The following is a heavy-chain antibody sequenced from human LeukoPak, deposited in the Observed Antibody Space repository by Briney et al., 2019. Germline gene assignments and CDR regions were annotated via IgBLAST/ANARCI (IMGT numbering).Heavy chain of an antibody. J-gene: IGHJ4*02. CDR2: IIPILGIA. CDR1: GGTFSSYA. Sequence: SVKVSCKASGGTFSSYAISWVRQAPGQGLEWMGRIIPILGIANYAQKLQGRVTMTTDTSTSTAYMELRSLRSDDTAVYYCAREGREGYQLLCDYWGQGTLVTVSS. CDR3: AREGREGYQLLCDY. V-gene: IGHV1-69*04. D-gene: IGHD2-2*01.